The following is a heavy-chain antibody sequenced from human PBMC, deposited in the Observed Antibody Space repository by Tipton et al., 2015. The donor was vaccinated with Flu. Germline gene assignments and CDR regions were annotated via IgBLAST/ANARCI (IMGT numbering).Heavy chain of an antibody. J-gene: IGHJ4*02. CDR1: GSSVSSGNYY. D-gene: IGHD4-11*01. CDR3: AGIMTTVTPFDY. CDR2: IYYSGIS. V-gene: IGHV4-61*01. Sequence: PGLVKPSETLSLTCNVSGSSVSSGNYYWNWIRQPPGKALEWIGCIYYSGISNYNPSLKSRVTMSVDTSKNQFSLRLSSVTAADTAVYYCAGIMTTVTPFDYWGQGALVTVSS.